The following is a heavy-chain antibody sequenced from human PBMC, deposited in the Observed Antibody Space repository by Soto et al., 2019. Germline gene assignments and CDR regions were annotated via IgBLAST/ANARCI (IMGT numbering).Heavy chain of an antibody. CDR3: ARDSSGFHWFDA. CDR1: GYTLTSDY. CDR2: MNPSGSGT. J-gene: IGHJ5*02. V-gene: IGHV1-46*01. D-gene: IGHD3-22*01. Sequence: ASVRVSCKASGYTLTSDYMHWVRRAPGQGLEWMAIMNPSGSGTSYAQKFQDRLTMTRDTSTSTVYMELRSLRSEDTAVYYCARDSSGFHWFDAWGQGTLVTVSS.